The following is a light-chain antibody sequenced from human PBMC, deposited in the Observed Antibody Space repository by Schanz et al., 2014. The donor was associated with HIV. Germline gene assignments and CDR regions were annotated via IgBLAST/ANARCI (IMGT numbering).Light chain of an antibody. CDR2: GNT. CDR1: SSNIGAHYD. V-gene: IGLV1-40*01. Sequence: QSVLTQPPSASGTPGQRVTISCTGSSSNIGAHYDVHWYQQLPGTAPKLLIYGNTNRPSGIPDRFSGSKSGTSASLAISGLRSDDEADYYCATWDDSLSRYVFGTGTKVTVL. CDR3: ATWDDSLSRYV. J-gene: IGLJ1*01.